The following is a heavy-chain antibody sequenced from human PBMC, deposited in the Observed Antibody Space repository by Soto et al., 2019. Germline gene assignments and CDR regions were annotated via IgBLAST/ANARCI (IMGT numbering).Heavy chain of an antibody. Sequence: EGQLVESGGDLVQPGGSLRLSCAASGFTVSNNYMSWVRQAPGKGLEWVSLISSGGSTYYADSVKGRFTISRDSSKNTLYLQMNSLRAEDTAMYYCAAYSHKGYWGQGTLVTVSS. D-gene: IGHD3-16*01. CDR3: AAYSHKGY. CDR1: GFTVSNNY. V-gene: IGHV3-66*01. CDR2: ISSGGST. J-gene: IGHJ4*02.